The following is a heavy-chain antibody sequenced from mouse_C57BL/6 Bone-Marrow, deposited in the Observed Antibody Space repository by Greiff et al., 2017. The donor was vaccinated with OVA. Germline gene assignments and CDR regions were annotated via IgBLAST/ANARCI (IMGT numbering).Heavy chain of an antibody. CDR1: GYTFTDYN. CDR3: ARSYYGSGDFGY. Sequence: VQLQQSGPELVKPGASVKIPCKASGYTFTDYNMDWVKQSHGKSLEWIGDINPNNGGTIYNQKFKGKATLTVDKSSSTAYMELRSLTSEDTAVYYCARSYYGSGDFGYWGQGTTLTVSS. J-gene: IGHJ2*01. D-gene: IGHD1-1*01. V-gene: IGHV1-18*01. CDR2: INPNNGGT.